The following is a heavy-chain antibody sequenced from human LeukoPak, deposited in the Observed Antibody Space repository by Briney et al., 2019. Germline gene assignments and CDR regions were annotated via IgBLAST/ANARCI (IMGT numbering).Heavy chain of an antibody. CDR2: ISSSSSTI. Sequence: PGGSLRLSCAASGFTFSSYSMNWVRQAPGKGLEWVSYISSSSSTIYYADSVKGRFTISRDNAKNSLYLQMNSLRAEDTAVYYCARDKNGGTAMVIYDYWGQGTLVTVSS. CDR1: GFTFSSYS. V-gene: IGHV3-48*01. CDR3: ARDKNGGTAMVIYDY. D-gene: IGHD5-18*01. J-gene: IGHJ4*02.